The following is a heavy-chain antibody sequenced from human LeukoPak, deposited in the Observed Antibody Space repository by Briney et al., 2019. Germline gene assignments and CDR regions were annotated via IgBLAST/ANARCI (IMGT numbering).Heavy chain of an antibody. V-gene: IGHV4-39*07. Sequence: SETLSLTCTVSGGSISSSSYYWGWIRQPPGKGLEWIGSIYYSGSTYYNPSLKSRVTISVDTSKNQFSLKLSSVTAADTAVYYCARLKRIGINWFDPWGQGTLVTVSS. D-gene: IGHD1-14*01. CDR3: ARLKRIGINWFDP. CDR1: GGSISSSSYY. J-gene: IGHJ5*02. CDR2: IYYSGST.